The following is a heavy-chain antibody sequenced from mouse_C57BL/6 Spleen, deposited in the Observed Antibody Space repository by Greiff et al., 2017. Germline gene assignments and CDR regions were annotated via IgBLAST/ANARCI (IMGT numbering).Heavy chain of an antibody. Sequence: EVQLQESGAELVRPGASVKLSCTASGFNIKDDYMHWVKQRPEQGLEWIGWIDPENGDTEYASKFQGKATITADTSSNTAYLQLSSLTSEDTAVYYCTTDYSNYVYWGQGTTLTVSS. CDR3: TTDYSNYVY. D-gene: IGHD2-5*01. J-gene: IGHJ2*01. V-gene: IGHV14-4*01. CDR1: GFNIKDDY. CDR2: IDPENGDT.